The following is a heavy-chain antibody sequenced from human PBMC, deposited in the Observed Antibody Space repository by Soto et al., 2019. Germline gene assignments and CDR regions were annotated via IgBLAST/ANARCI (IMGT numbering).Heavy chain of an antibody. D-gene: IGHD6-19*01. CDR1: GFTFDGYE. J-gene: IGHJ4*02. CDR2: ISSSSSTI. Sequence: WGFLRLSCAASGFTFDGYEMNCVRQAPGKGMEWVSYISSSSSTIDYADSVKGRFTISRDNAKNSLYLQMNSLRAEDTAVYFCARDEFSAWYFDYWGQGTLVTVSS. CDR3: ARDEFSAWYFDY. V-gene: IGHV3-48*03.